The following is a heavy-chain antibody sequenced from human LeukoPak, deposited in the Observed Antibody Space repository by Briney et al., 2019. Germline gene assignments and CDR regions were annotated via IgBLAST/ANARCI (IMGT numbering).Heavy chain of an antibody. Sequence: SETLSFTCTVSGGSISTTSYYWAWIRQPPGKGLEWIGSIFYSGITYYNPSLKSRVTISVDTSKNQFSLKLSSVTAADTAVYYCARQWLERRYFDYWGQGTLVTVSS. CDR2: IFYSGIT. V-gene: IGHV4-39*07. CDR1: GGSISTTSYY. J-gene: IGHJ4*02. D-gene: IGHD6-19*01. CDR3: ARQWLERRYFDY.